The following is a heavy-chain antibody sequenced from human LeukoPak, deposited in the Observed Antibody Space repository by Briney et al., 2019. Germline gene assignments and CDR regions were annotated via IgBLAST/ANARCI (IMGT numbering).Heavy chain of an antibody. CDR2: INPTTGGT. J-gene: IGHJ4*02. V-gene: IGHV1-46*01. Sequence: ASVKVSCKASGYTFTNYYMHWVRQAPGQGLEWMGIINPTTGGTSYAQKLQGRVTMIRDMSTSTVYMELGSLRSEDTAVYYCARDARRGYDSSGFFDYWGQGTLVTVSS. CDR3: ARDARRGYDSSGFFDY. D-gene: IGHD3-22*01. CDR1: GYTFTNYY.